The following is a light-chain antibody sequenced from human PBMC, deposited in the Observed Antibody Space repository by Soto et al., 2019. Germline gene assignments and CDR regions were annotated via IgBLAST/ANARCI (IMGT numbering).Light chain of an antibody. CDR3: QQYNNWPPT. CDR1: QSVSSN. CDR2: GAS. V-gene: IGKV3-15*01. J-gene: IGKJ5*01. Sequence: EVVMTQSPATLSVSQGERATLSCRASQSVSSNLAWYQQKPGQAPRLLIYGASTRATGIPARFSGSGSGIEFTLTIRSLQSEDFAVYYCQQYNNWPPTFGQGTRLQI.